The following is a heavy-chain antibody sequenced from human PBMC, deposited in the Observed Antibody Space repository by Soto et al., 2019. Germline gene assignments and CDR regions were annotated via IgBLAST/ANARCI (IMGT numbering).Heavy chain of an antibody. CDR2: VFSSGTT. V-gene: IGHV4-39*01. CDR3: AGVYYGGNSVNNY. J-gene: IGHJ4*02. Sequence: SGTLSLTCAVSGGSISGSGHYYGWIRQPPGKGLEWLGTVFSSGTTYYNPSFTTRLTMSVDTSRNEVSLKMTSMTAADTAVYYCAGVYYGGNSVNNYWGQGTPVTVYS. CDR1: GGSISGSGHY. D-gene: IGHD2-8*01.